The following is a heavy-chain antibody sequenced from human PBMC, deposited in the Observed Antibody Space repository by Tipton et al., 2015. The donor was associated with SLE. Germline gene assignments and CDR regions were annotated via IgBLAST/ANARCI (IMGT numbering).Heavy chain of an antibody. CDR3: TRSPWHGSGSDNLDY. CDR2: IRSKANSYAT. V-gene: IGHV3-73*01. D-gene: IGHD3-10*01. J-gene: IGHJ4*02. Sequence: SLRLSCAASGFTFSGSAMHWVRQASGKGLEWVGRIRSKANSYATAYAASVKGRFTISRDDSKNTAYLQMNSLKTEDTAVYYCTRSPWHGSGSDNLDYWGQGTLVTVSS. CDR1: GFTFSGSA.